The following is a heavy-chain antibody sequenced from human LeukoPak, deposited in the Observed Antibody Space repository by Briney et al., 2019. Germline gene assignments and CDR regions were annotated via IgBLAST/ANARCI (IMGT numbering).Heavy chain of an antibody. Sequence: ASVKVSCKASGYTFTSYGISWVRQAPGQGLEWMGWISAYNGNTNYAQKLQGRVTMTTDTSTSTAYMELRSLRSDDAAVYYCARGRYCSSTSCPYFDYWGQGTLVTVSS. CDR3: ARGRYCSSTSCPYFDY. J-gene: IGHJ4*02. CDR2: ISAYNGNT. CDR1: GYTFTSYG. D-gene: IGHD2-2*01. V-gene: IGHV1-18*01.